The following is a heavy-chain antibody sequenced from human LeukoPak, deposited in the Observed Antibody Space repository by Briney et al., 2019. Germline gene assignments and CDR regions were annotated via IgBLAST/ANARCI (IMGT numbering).Heavy chain of an antibody. J-gene: IGHJ3*02. V-gene: IGHV3-66*04. CDR2: IDSGGNT. D-gene: IGHD6-19*01. CDR1: GFTVSDNY. CDR3: ARQWLLRDAFDI. Sequence: GGSLRLSCAASGFTVSDNYMNWVRQAPGKGLEWVSVIDSGGNTKYADPVKGRFIISRDNSKNTLNLQVNSLRAEDTAVYFCARQWLLRDAFDIWGQGTSVTVSS.